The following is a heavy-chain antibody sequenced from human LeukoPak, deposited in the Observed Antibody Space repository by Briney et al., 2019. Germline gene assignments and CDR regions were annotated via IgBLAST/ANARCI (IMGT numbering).Heavy chain of an antibody. V-gene: IGHV3-23*01. CDR2: ISGSGDST. Sequence: GGSLRLSCAASGFTFSSYAMSWLRQAPGKGLEWVSVISGSGDSTKYADSVKGRFTISRDNAKNSLYLQMNSLRAEDTAMYYCVRDRGYCSGGTCYALWDYWGQGTLVTVSS. D-gene: IGHD2-15*01. CDR1: GFTFSSYA. CDR3: VRDRGYCSGGTCYALWDY. J-gene: IGHJ4*02.